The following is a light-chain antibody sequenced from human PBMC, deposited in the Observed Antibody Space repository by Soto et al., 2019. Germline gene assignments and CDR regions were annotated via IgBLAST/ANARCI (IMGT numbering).Light chain of an antibody. CDR1: QSVSSN. Sequence: EIVMTQSPATLSVSPGERATLSCRASQSVSSNLAWYQQKHGQTPKLLIYVASTRATGIPARFSGSGSGTEFTLTISSLQSEHFAVYYCQQYNVWPLTFGGGTKVEFK. J-gene: IGKJ4*01. CDR2: VAS. V-gene: IGKV3-15*01. CDR3: QQYNVWPLT.